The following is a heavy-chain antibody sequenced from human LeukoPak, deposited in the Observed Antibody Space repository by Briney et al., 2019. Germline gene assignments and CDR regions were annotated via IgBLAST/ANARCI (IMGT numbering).Heavy chain of an antibody. V-gene: IGHV3-23*01. D-gene: IGHD6-19*01. Sequence: GGSLRLSCAASGFTFSTASLHWIRQAPGKGLEWVSTLSGSGITTYYADSVKGRFTISRDNSKNTLYLQMNSLRAEDTAVYYCAKGIYSSGWSYFDYWGHGTLVTVSS. J-gene: IGHJ4*01. CDR2: LSGSGITT. CDR3: AKGIYSSGWSYFDY. CDR1: GFTFSTAS.